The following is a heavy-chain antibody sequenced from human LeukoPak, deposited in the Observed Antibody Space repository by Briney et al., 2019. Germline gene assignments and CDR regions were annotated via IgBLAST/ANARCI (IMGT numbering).Heavy chain of an antibody. J-gene: IGHJ4*02. D-gene: IGHD1/OR15-1a*01. CDR1: GYSFTTYW. Sequence: GESLKISCKGSGYSFTTYWIGWVRQMPGKGLEWMGTIFPGDSDTIYSPSFQGQVTISADKSINTAYLQWSSLKASDTAIYYCATSESQTKFDYWGQGTLVTASS. V-gene: IGHV5-51*01. CDR3: ATSESQTKFDY. CDR2: IFPGDSDT.